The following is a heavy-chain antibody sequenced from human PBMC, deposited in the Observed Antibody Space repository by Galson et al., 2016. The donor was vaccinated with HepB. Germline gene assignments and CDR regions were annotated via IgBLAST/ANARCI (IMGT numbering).Heavy chain of an antibody. Sequence: ETLSLTCTVSGVSISSYYWSWIRQPPGKGLEWIGYFYYSGSTDYNPSLKSRVTISVDTSKNQFSLKLSSVTAADTAVYYCARGGGAAAAKRNWFDPWGQGTLVTVSS. CDR3: ARGGGAAAAKRNWFDP. J-gene: IGHJ5*02. CDR1: GVSISSYY. D-gene: IGHD6-13*01. CDR2: FYYSGST. V-gene: IGHV4-59*01.